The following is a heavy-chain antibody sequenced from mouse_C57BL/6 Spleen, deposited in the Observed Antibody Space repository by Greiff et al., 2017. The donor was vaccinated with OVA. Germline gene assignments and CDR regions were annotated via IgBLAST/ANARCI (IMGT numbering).Heavy chain of an antibody. J-gene: IGHJ4*01. CDR1: GYSFTSYY. CDR3: ARSSKHAMDY. D-gene: IGHD2-10*02. CDR2: IYPGSGNT. V-gene: IGHV1-66*01. Sequence: QVQLKESGPELVKPGASVKISCKASGYSFTSYYIHWVKQRPGQGLEWIGWIYPGSGNTKYNEKFKGKATLTADTSSSTAYMQLSSLTSEDSAVYYCARSSKHAMDYWGQGTSVTVSS.